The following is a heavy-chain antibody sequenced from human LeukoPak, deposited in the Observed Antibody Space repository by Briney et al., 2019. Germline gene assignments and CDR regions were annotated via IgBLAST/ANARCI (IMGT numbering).Heavy chain of an antibody. Sequence: PGGSLRISCAASGFTFSNYAMSWVRQAPGKGLEWVSVFSGSGGRTYYADSVKGRFTISRDNSKNTLYLQMNSLRAEDTAVYYCAKDFHDVYYGDETIGNAFDIWGQGTMVTVSS. CDR1: GFTFSNYA. V-gene: IGHV3-23*01. D-gene: IGHD4-17*01. J-gene: IGHJ3*02. CDR2: FSGSGGRT. CDR3: AKDFHDVYYGDETIGNAFDI.